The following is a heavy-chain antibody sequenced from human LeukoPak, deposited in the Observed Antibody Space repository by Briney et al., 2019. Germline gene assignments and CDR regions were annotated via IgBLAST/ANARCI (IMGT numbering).Heavy chain of an antibody. Sequence: ASVKVSCKTSGYTFTGYYMHWVRQAPGQGLEWMGWINPNSGGTNYAQKFQGRVTMTRDTSISTAYMELSRLRSDDTAVYYGARAATVVTAGDAFDIWGQGTMVTVSS. CDR1: GYTFTGYY. CDR3: ARAATVVTAGDAFDI. V-gene: IGHV1-2*02. J-gene: IGHJ3*02. CDR2: INPNSGGT. D-gene: IGHD4-23*01.